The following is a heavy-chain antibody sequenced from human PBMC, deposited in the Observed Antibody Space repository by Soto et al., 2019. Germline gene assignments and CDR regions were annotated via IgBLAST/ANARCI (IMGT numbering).Heavy chain of an antibody. CDR1: GGSFSGYY. CDR2: INHSGST. V-gene: IGHV4-34*01. J-gene: IGHJ4*02. Sequence: PSETLSLTCAVYGGSFSGYYWSWIRQPPGKGLEWIGEINHSGSTNYNPSLKSRVTISVDTSKNQFSLKLSSVTAADTAVYYGGGGGNQWDSSWDDSLNMGAQG. D-gene: IGHD6-13*01. CDR3: GGGGNQWDSSWDDSLNM.